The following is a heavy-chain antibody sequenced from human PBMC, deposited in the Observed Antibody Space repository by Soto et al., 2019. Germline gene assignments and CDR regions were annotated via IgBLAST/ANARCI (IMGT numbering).Heavy chain of an antibody. CDR3: VKGEYYYDSSGYYPFDY. Sequence: PGGSLRLSCAASGFTVSSNYMSWVRQAPGKGLEWVSVIYSGGSTYYADSVKGRFTISRDNSKNTQYLQMSSLRADDTALYYCVKGEYYYDSSGYYPFDYWGQGTLVTVSS. V-gene: IGHV3-53*05. D-gene: IGHD3-22*01. J-gene: IGHJ4*02. CDR2: IYSGGST. CDR1: GFTVSSNY.